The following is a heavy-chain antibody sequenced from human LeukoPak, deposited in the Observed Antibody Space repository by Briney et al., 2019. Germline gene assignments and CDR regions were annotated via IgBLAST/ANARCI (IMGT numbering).Heavy chain of an antibody. CDR3: ARGRGSR. CDR2: INHSGST. V-gene: IGHV4-34*01. CDR1: GGSFSGYY. Sequence: PSETLSLTCTVSGGSFSGYYWSWIRQPPGKGLEWIGEINHSGSTNYNPSLKSRVTISVDTSKNQFSLKLSSVTAADTAVYYCARGRGSRWSQGTLVTVSS. J-gene: IGHJ4*02. D-gene: IGHD3-10*01.